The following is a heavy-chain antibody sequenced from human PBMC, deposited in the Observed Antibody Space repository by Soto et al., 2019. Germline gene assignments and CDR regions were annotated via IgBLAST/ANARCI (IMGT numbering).Heavy chain of an antibody. D-gene: IGHD3-16*01. CDR2: IIPIFGTA. J-gene: IGHJ4*02. V-gene: IGHV1-69*12. Sequence: QVQLVQSGAEVKKPGSSVKVSCKASGGTFSSYAIDWVRQAPGQGLEWMGGIIPIFGTADYAQKFQGRVPIAADESTSTAYMELSSLRSEDTAVYYCARGQTGGGWGYYFDYWGQGTLVTVSS. CDR3: ARGQTGGGWGYYFDY. CDR1: GGTFSSYA.